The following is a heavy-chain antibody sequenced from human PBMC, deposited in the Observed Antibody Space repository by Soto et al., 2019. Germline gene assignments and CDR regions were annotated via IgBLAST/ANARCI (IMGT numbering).Heavy chain of an antibody. D-gene: IGHD2-8*01. V-gene: IGHV4-39*01. Sequence: PSETLSLTCTVSGGSISSSSYYWGWIRHPPGKGLEWIGSIYYSGSTYYNPSLKSRVTISVDTSKNQFSLKLSSVTAADTAVYYCARNDIRYWFDPWGQGPMVTV. CDR2: IYYSGST. CDR3: ARNDIRYWFDP. J-gene: IGHJ5*02. CDR1: GGSISSSSYY.